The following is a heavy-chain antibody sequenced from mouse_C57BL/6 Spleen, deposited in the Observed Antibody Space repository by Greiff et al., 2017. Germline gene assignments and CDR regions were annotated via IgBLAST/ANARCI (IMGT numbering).Heavy chain of an antibody. J-gene: IGHJ2*01. CDR3: ARMDYYGIDY. Sequence: QVQLQQSGPELVKPGASVKISCKASGYAFSSSWMNWVKQRPGKGLEWIGRIYPGDGDTNYNGKFKGKATLTADKSSSTAYMQLSSLTSEDSAVYGCARMDYYGIDYWGKGTTLTVSS. CDR2: IYPGDGDT. D-gene: IGHD1-1*01. V-gene: IGHV1-82*01. CDR1: GYAFSSSW.